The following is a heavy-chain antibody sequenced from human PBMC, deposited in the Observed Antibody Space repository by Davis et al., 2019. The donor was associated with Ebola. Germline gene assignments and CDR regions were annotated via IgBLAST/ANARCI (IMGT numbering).Heavy chain of an antibody. V-gene: IGHV3-9*01. CDR3: AKEAQGVIIGAFDI. Sequence: SLKISCAASGFTFDDYAMHWVRQALGKGLEWVSGISWNSGSIGYADSVKGRFTISRDNAKNSLYRQMNSLRAEDTALYYCAKEAQGVIIGAFDIWGQGTTVIVSS. J-gene: IGHJ3*02. CDR1: GFTFDDYA. D-gene: IGHD3-10*01. CDR2: ISWNSGSI.